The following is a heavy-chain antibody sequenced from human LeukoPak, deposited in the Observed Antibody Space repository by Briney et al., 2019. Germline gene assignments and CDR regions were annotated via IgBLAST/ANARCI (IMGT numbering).Heavy chain of an antibody. Sequence: PSETLSLTCAVYGGSFSGYYWSWIRQPPGKGLEWIGEINHSGSTNYNPSLKSRVTISVDTSRNQFSLKLSSVTAADTAVYYCVRAEYYFDYWGQGTLVTVSS. J-gene: IGHJ4*02. V-gene: IGHV4-34*01. CDR2: INHSGST. CDR1: GGSFSGYY. D-gene: IGHD3-10*01. CDR3: VRAEYYFDY.